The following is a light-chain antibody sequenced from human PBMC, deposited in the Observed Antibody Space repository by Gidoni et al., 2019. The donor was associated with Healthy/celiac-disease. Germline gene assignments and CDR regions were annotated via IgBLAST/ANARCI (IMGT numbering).Light chain of an antibody. V-gene: IGKV3-11*01. CDR2: DAS. CDR3: QQRSNWPRLT. CDR1: QSVSSY. J-gene: IGKJ4*01. Sequence: EIVLTQSPATLSLSPGERATLSCRASQSVSSYLAWYHQKHGQAPRLLIYDASNRATGIPARFSGSGAGTDFTLTISSLEPEDFAVYYCQQRSNWPRLTFGGGTKVEIK.